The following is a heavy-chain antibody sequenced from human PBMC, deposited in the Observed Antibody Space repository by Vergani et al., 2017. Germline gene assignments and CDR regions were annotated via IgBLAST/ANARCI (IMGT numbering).Heavy chain of an antibody. CDR2: INPNSGGT. D-gene: IGHD2-2*01. Sequence: QVQLVQSGAEVKKPGASVKVSCKASGYTFTGYYIHWVRQAPGQGLEWMGWINPNSGGTNYAQKFQGRVTMTRDTSISTAYMELSRMRSDDTAVYYCARDPDIVVVPAAPYYYYYYGMDVWGQGATVTVSS. J-gene: IGHJ6*02. CDR3: ARDPDIVVVPAAPYYYYYYGMDV. CDR1: GYTFTGYY. V-gene: IGHV1-2*02.